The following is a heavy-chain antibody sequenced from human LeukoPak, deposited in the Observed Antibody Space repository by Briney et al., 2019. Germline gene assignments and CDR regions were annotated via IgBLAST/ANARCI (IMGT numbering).Heavy chain of an antibody. Sequence: PGGSLRLSCAASGFTFSSYEMNWVRQAPGKGQEWVSYISSSGSTIYYADSVKGRFTISRDNAKNSLYLQMNSLRAEDTAVYYCARDTQYYDFWSGHWHTNYYGMDVWGQGTTVTVSS. CDR1: GFTFSSYE. J-gene: IGHJ6*02. CDR2: ISSSGSTI. V-gene: IGHV3-48*03. D-gene: IGHD3-3*01. CDR3: ARDTQYYDFWSGHWHTNYYGMDV.